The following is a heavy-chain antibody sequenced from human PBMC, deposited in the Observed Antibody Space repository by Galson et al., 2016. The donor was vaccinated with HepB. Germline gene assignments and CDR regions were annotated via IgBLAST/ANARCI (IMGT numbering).Heavy chain of an antibody. Sequence: TLSLTCTVSGASISSGAYYWTWIRQHPGKGLEWIGFIYYSGSTYYNPSLQSRVAISVDTSKNQFSLRLSSVTAADTAVYFCARSYEALFDYWGQGTLVTVSS. J-gene: IGHJ4*02. D-gene: IGHD5-12*01. CDR1: GASISSGAYY. CDR2: IYYSGST. CDR3: ARSYEALFDY. V-gene: IGHV4-31*03.